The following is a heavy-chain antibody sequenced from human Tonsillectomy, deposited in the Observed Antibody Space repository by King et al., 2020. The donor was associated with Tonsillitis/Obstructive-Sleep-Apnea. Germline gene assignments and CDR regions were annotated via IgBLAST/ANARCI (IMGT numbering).Heavy chain of an antibody. V-gene: IGHV4-34*01. J-gene: IGHJ6*03. D-gene: IGHD3-3*01. CDR1: GGSFSGYY. CDR2: INHSGST. Sequence: VQLQQWGAGLLKPSETLSLTCAVYGGSFSGYYWSWIRKPPGKGLEWIGEINHSGSTNYNPSLKSRVTISVDTSKNQFSLKLSSVTAADTAVYYCARVLRFLEWFPYMDVWGKGTTVTVSS. CDR3: ARVLRFLEWFPYMDV.